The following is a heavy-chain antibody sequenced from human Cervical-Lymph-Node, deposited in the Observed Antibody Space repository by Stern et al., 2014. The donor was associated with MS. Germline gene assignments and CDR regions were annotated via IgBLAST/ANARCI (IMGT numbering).Heavy chain of an antibody. CDR2: IYWDDTK. CDR1: GFSLTTSGVS. Sequence: QITLKESGPTLVKPTETLTLTCTFSGFSLTTSGVSVGWIRQPPGKALEXLALIYWDDTKRYSTSLTSRITITKDNSKNQVVLTMTNMDPVDTATYYCAHSHYDIKTTYGPGPSDYWGQGTLVTVSS. CDR3: AHSHYDIKTTYGPGPSDY. J-gene: IGHJ4*02. V-gene: IGHV2-5*02. D-gene: IGHD3-9*01.